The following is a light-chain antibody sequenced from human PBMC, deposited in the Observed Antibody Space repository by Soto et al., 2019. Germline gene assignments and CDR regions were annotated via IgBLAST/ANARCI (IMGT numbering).Light chain of an antibody. J-gene: IGLJ3*02. V-gene: IGLV1-40*01. CDR2: GNS. CDR3: PSYDSSLSGWV. CDR1: SSNIGAGYA. Sequence: QSVLTQPPSVSGAPGQRVTISCTGSSSNIGAGYAVHWYQQLPGTAPKLLIYGNSHRPSGVPDRFSGSKSGTSASLAITGLQAEDEADYYCPSYDSSLSGWVFGGGTKLTVL.